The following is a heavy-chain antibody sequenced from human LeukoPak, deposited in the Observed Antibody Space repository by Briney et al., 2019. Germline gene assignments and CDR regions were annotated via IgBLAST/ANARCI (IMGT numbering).Heavy chain of an antibody. CDR3: AREKFCSDTGSCNIGLFDF. V-gene: IGHV4-34*01. Sequence: PSETLSLTCGVFGGSFSGYYWTWLRQPPGKGLEWIGQINHRGSSHYNPSLRSRVTISVDTSKTQFSLKLTSVTAADTAVYYCAREKFCSDTGSCNIGLFDFWGQGALVTVSS. CDR2: INHRGSS. J-gene: IGHJ4*02. CDR1: GGSFSGYY. D-gene: IGHD2-15*01.